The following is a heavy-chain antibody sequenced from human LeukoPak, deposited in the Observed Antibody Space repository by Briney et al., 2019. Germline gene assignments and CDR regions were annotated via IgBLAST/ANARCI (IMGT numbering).Heavy chain of an antibody. V-gene: IGHV3-23*01. CDR3: AKAGSIRFDY. J-gene: IGHJ4*02. D-gene: IGHD1-26*01. CDR1: GFTFSNYA. Sequence: PGGSLRLSCAASGFTFSNYAMSWVRQAPGKGLEWVSTISDSGGSTYYADSMKGRFIISRDNSKNTLYLQMNSLRAEDTAVYYCAKAGSIRFDYWGQGILVTVSS. CDR2: ISDSGGST.